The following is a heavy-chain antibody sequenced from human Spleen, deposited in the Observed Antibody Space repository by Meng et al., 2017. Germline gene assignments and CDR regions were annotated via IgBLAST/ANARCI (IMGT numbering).Heavy chain of an antibody. CDR2: INHSGST. Sequence: QVRLRQWGPGLLKPSETLSLTCVVSGGSFSDYYWSWIRQPPGKGLEWIGEINHSGSTNYNPSLESRATISVDTSQNNLSLKLSSVTAADSAVYYCARGPTTMAHDFDYWGQGTLVTVSS. CDR3: ARGPTTMAHDFDY. CDR1: GGSFSDYY. D-gene: IGHD4-11*01. J-gene: IGHJ4*02. V-gene: IGHV4-34*01.